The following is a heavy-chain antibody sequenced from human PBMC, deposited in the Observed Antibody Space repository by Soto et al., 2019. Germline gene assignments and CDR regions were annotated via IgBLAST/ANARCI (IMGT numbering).Heavy chain of an antibody. CDR2: VIPIFSIM. D-gene: IGHD3-3*01. CDR3: ARGRTIFGVVNFDY. J-gene: IGHJ4*02. Sequence: QVQLVQSGAEVKKPGSSVKVSCKASGGTLSNYAIAWVRLAPGQGLEWVGGVIPIFSIMKYAQKFQDRVTFTPDHSTNTAYMELSSLTSEDTAVYYCARGRTIFGVVNFDYWGQGTLVTVSS. V-gene: IGHV1-69*17. CDR1: GGTLSNYA.